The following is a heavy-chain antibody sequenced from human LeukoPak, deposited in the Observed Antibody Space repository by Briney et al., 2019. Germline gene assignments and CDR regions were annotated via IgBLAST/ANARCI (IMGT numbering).Heavy chain of an antibody. Sequence: SETPSLTCTVSGGSISSRPYYWGWVRQPPGKGLEWIGTISYSGTTYYSPSLKSRVTISLDTSKNQFSLKLSSVTAADTAIYYCARDFSSSSTVYYYYYMDVWGKGTTVTVSS. CDR3: ARDFSSSSTVYYYYYMDV. D-gene: IGHD6-6*01. CDR2: ISYSGTT. J-gene: IGHJ6*03. V-gene: IGHV4-39*07. CDR1: GGSISSRPYY.